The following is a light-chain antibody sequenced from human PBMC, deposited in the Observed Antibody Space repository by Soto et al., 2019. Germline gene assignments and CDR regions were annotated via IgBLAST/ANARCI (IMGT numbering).Light chain of an antibody. J-gene: IGLJ1*01. CDR2: EVS. Sequence: QSALTQPASVSGSPGQTITISCTGTSSDVGNYNYVYWYQQHPGKAPKLVIYEVSNRPSGVSNRFSGSKSANTASLTISGLQAEDEADYYCSSYTTANTYVFGTGTKVTVL. V-gene: IGLV2-14*01. CDR3: SSYTTANTYV. CDR1: SSDVGNYNY.